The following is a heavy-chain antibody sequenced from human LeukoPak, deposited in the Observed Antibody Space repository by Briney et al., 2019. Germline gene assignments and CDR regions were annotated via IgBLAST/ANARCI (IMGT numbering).Heavy chain of an antibody. V-gene: IGHV4-59*01. J-gene: IGHJ4*02. CDR2: IYYSGST. CDR3: AIGGSSLYYFDY. D-gene: IGHD6-6*01. Sequence: SETLSLTCTVSGGSISSYYWSWIRQPPGKGLEWIGYIYYSGSTNYNPSLKSRVTISVDTSKNQFSLKLSSVTAADTAVYYCAIGGSSLYYFDYWGQGTLVTVSS. CDR1: GGSISSYY.